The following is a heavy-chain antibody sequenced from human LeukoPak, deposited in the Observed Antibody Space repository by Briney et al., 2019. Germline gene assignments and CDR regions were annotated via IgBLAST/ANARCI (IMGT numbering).Heavy chain of an antibody. J-gene: IGHJ4*02. CDR1: GFTFSSYS. D-gene: IGHD6-19*01. CDR3: ARVPGYSSG. V-gene: IGHV3-48*04. CDR2: ISSSSSTI. Sequence: GGSLRLSCAASGFTFSSYSMNWVRQAPGKGLEWVSYISSSSSTIYYADSVKGRFTISRDNAKNSLYLQMNSLRAEDTAVYYCARVPGYSSGWGRGTLVTVSS.